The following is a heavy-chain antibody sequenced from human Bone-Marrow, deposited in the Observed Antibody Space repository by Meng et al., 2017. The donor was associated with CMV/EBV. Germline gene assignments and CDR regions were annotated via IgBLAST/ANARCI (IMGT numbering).Heavy chain of an antibody. CDR2: VYYSGST. CDR3: ARDGYCSGGSCYRYYGMDV. V-gene: IGHV4-59*02. J-gene: IGHJ6*02. D-gene: IGHD2-15*01. CDR1: GGPVTTNHY. Sequence: SETLSLTCTVSGGPVTTNHYWSWIRQTPGKGLEWIGYVYYSGSTNYNPSLKSRVTISVDMSKNEFSLKLTFVTAADTAVYYCARDGYCSGGSCYRYYGMDVWGQGTTVTVSS.